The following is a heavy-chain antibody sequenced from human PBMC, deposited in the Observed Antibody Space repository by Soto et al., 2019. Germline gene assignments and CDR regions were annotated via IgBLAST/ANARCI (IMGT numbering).Heavy chain of an antibody. V-gene: IGHV5-10-1*01. CDR3: ASRSYPGLAAADSSPYYFDY. D-gene: IGHD6-25*01. J-gene: IGHJ4*02. CDR1: GYSFTSYW. CDR2: IDPIDSYS. Sequence: GESLKISCKGSGYSFTSYWISWVRQMPGKGQESMGRIDPIDSYSNYSPSFQGHVTISVDKSISTAYLQWSSLKASDTPIFYCASRSYPGLAAADSSPYYFDYLGQGPLVTVSS.